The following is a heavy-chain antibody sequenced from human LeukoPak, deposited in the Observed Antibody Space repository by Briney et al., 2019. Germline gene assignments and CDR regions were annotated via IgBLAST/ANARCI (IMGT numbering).Heavy chain of an antibody. CDR3: ARILPRAVAAAGY. CDR2: INPNSGGT. Sequence: ASVKVSCKASGYTFTGYYMHWVRQAPGQGLEWMGWINPNSGGTNYAQKFQGRVTMTRDTSIGTAYMELSRLRSDDTAVYYCARILPRAVAAAGYWGQGTLVTVSS. D-gene: IGHD6-19*01. CDR1: GYTFTGYY. V-gene: IGHV1-2*02. J-gene: IGHJ4*02.